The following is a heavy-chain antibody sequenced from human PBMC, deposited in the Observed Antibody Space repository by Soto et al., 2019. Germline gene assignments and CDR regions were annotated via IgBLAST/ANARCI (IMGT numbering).Heavy chain of an antibody. CDR3: ARRDYYDSSGPHGAFDI. CDR1: GYSFTSYW. D-gene: IGHD3-22*01. CDR2: IYPGDSDT. J-gene: IGHJ3*02. Sequence: PGESLKISCNGSGYSFTSYWIGWVRQMPGKGLEWMGIIYPGDSDTRYSPSFQGQVTISADKPISTAYLQWSSLKASDTAMYYCARRDYYDSSGPHGAFDIRGQGTMVTVSS. V-gene: IGHV5-51*01.